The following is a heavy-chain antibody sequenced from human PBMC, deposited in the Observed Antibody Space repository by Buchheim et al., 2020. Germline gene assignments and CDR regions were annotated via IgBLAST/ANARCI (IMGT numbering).Heavy chain of an antibody. J-gene: IGHJ2*01. CDR2: IDHSGST. CDR3: ARGRGQGWYFDL. V-gene: IGHV4-34*01. CDR1: AGTSIGYY. Sequence: QVQLQQWGAGLLKPSETLSLTCAVYAGTSIGYYWSWIRQPPGKGLEWIGEIDHSGSTNYNPSLKSRVTISVDTSKNQFSLQLSSVTAAVTAVYYCARGRGQGWYFDLWGRGTL. D-gene: IGHD3-10*01.